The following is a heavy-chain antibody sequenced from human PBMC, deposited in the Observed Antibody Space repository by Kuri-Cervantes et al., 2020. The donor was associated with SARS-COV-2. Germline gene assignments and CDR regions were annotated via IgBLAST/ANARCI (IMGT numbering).Heavy chain of an antibody. V-gene: IGHV3-30*18. CDR2: IQHDGNTQ. CDR1: GFTFCSHG. D-gene: IGHD6-19*01. CDR3: VKEGNSGWYGGD. Sequence: GESLKISWAASGFTFCSHGIPWVRQAPGKGPEWVAVIQHDGNTQNYAYSLKGLFTISRDNFKNTLYLGLNRLRAEDTAVYYCVKEGNSGWYGGDWGQGALVTVSS. J-gene: IGHJ4*02.